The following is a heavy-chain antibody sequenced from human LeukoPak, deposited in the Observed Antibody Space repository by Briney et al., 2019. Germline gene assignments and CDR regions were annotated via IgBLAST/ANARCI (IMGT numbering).Heavy chain of an antibody. CDR3: ARVDFDMGGSYYGAFDI. D-gene: IGHD1-26*01. CDR1: GAPSAAML. J-gene: IGHJ3*02. V-gene: IGHV1-69*05. Sequence: ASVKVSCKASGAPSAAMLSAGCDRPLDKGLSGWEGIIPIFGTANYAQKFQGRVTITTDESTSTAYMELSSLRSEDTAVYYCARVDFDMGGSYYGAFDIWGQGTMVTVSS. CDR2: IIPIFGTA.